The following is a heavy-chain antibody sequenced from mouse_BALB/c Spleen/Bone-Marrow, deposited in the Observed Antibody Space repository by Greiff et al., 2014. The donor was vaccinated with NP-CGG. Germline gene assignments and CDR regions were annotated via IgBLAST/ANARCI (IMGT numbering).Heavy chain of an antibody. CDR1: GYAFSNYL. J-gene: IGHJ1*01. Sequence: VQVVESGAELVRPGTSVKVSCKASGYAFSNYLIEWVKQRPGQGLEWIGVIHPGSGGTNYNEKFKGKATLTADKPSSTAYMQLSSLTSDDSAVYCCARDWDWYFDVWGAGTTVTVSS. D-gene: IGHD4-1*01. CDR2: IHPGSGGT. V-gene: IGHV1-54*01. CDR3: ARDWDWYFDV.